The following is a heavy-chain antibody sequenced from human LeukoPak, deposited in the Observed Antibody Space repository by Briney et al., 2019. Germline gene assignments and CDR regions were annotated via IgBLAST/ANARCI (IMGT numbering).Heavy chain of an antibody. CDR1: GFTFSSYW. Sequence: GGSLRLSCAASGFTFSSYWMNWARQAPGKGLEWVASINHNGNVNYYVDSVKGRFTISRDNAKNSLYLQMNSLRAEDTAVFYCARDQYDTWSRRGNFDSWGQGTLVIVSS. V-gene: IGHV3-7*03. CDR2: INHNGNVN. J-gene: IGHJ4*02. D-gene: IGHD3-3*01. CDR3: ARDQYDTWSRRGNFDS.